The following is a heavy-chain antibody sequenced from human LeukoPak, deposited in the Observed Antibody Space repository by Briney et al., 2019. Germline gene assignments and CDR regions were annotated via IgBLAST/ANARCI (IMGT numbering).Heavy chain of an antibody. J-gene: IGHJ4*02. V-gene: IGHV4-34*01. D-gene: IGHD6-6*01. Sequence: SETLSLTCAVYGGSFSGYYWSWIRQTPGKGLEWIGEINHSGSTNYNPSLKSRVTISVDTSKNQFSLKLSSVTAADTAVYYCARDIAARAGRDYWGQGTLVTVSS. CDR1: GGSFSGYY. CDR2: INHSGST. CDR3: ARDIAARAGRDY.